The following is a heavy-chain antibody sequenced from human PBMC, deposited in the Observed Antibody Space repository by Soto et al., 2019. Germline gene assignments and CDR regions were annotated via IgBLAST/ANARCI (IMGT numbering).Heavy chain of an antibody. CDR2: TNPNSGHT. Sequence: QVQLVQSGAEVKKPGASVKVSCKASGYSFTTYNINWVRQAPGQGLEWMGWTNPNSGHTGYAQKFQGRITMTRDTSISTAYMELSSLRSADTAIYYCARGHNWFDPWGQGTLVTVSS. V-gene: IGHV1-8*01. J-gene: IGHJ5*02. CDR3: ARGHNWFDP. CDR1: GYSFTTYN.